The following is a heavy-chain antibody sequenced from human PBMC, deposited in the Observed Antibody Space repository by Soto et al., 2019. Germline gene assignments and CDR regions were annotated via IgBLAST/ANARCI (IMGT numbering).Heavy chain of an antibody. CDR2: IWNDGNNK. Sequence: QVQLVESGGGVVQPGRSLRLSCAASGFTFSSYGMHWVRQAPGKGLERVAVIWNDGNNKDYADSVKGRFTISRDNSKNTLYLQMNSLRAEDTAVYYCARKGHCSGGSCSPYSYYGMDVW. CDR3: ARKGHCSGGSCSPYSYYGMDV. J-gene: IGHJ6*01. CDR1: GFTFSSYG. V-gene: IGHV3-33*01. D-gene: IGHD2-15*01.